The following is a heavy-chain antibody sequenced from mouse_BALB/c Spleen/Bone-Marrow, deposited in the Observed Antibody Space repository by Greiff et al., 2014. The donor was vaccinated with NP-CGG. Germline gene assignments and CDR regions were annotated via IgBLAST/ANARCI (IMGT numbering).Heavy chain of an antibody. CDR1: GYTFTTYT. D-gene: IGHD2-1*01. CDR2: INPSSGYT. CDR3: ARVYGNYDAMDY. J-gene: IGHJ4*01. Sequence: QVQLQQPGAELARPGASVKMSCRASGYTFTTYTMHWVKQRPGQGLEWIGYINPSSGYTYYNQKFKDKATLTADKSSSAAYLQLSSLTSEDSAVYYCARVYGNYDAMDYWVKEPQSPSPQ. V-gene: IGHV1-4*01.